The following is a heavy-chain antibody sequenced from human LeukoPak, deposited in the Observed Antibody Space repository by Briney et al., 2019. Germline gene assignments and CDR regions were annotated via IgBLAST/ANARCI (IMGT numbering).Heavy chain of an antibody. J-gene: IGHJ4*02. CDR3: ATVGYCSSTSCPLDY. Sequence: ASVKVSCKVSGYTLTELSMHWVRQAPGKGLEWMGGFDPEDGETIYAQKFQGRVTMTEDTSTDTAYMELSSLRSEDTAVYYCATVGYCSSTSCPLDYWGQGTLVTVSS. CDR1: GYTLTELS. CDR2: FDPEDGET. V-gene: IGHV1-24*01. D-gene: IGHD2-2*01.